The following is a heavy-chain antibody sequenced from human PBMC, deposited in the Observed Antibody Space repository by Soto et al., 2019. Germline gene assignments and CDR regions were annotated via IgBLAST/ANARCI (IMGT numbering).Heavy chain of an antibody. J-gene: IGHJ5*02. CDR2: INHSGST. CDR3: ARKEPQLNWFDP. D-gene: IGHD6-13*01. V-gene: IGHV4-34*01. Sequence: SETLSLTCAVYGGSFSGYYWSWIRQPPGKGLEWIGEINHSGSTNYNPSLKSRVTISVDTSKNQFSLKLSSVTAADTAVYYCARKEPQLNWFDPWGQGTLVTVSS. CDR1: GGSFSGYY.